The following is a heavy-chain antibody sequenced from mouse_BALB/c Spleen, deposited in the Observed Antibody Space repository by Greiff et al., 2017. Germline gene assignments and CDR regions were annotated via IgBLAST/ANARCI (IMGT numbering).Heavy chain of an antibody. V-gene: IGHV1-54*01. CDR1: GYAFTNYL. Sequence: VQLVESGAELVRPGTSVKVSCKASGYAFTNYLIEWVKQRPGQGLEWIGVINPGSGGTNYNEKFKGKATLTADKSSSTAYMQLSSLTSDDSAVYFCARSGGNFTPWFAYWGQGTLVTVSA. J-gene: IGHJ3*01. CDR3: ARSGGNFTPWFAY. D-gene: IGHD2-1*01. CDR2: INPGSGGT.